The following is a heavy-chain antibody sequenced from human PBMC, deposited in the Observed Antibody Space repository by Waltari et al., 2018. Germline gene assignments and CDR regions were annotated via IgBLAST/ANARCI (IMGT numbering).Heavy chain of an antibody. Sequence: QVQLQQWGAGLLKPSETLSLTCAVYGGSFSGYYWSWTRRPPGKGRGWIGEINHSGSTNYNPSLKSRVTISVDTSKNQFSLKLSSVTAADTAVYYCARTGDYYDSSGYPPGVYYFDYWGQGTLVTVSS. CDR1: GGSFSGYY. CDR2: INHSGST. D-gene: IGHD3-22*01. CDR3: ARTGDYYDSSGYPPGVYYFDY. J-gene: IGHJ4*02. V-gene: IGHV4-34*01.